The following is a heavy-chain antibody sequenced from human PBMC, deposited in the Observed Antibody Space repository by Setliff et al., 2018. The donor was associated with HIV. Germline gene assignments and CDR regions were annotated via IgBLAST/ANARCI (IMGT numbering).Heavy chain of an antibody. CDR3: ASKLYCTNGVCLDAYDI. D-gene: IGHD2-8*01. Sequence: ASVKVSCKGSGYTFTGHYLHWVRQAPGQRLEWMGRINPNSGGTNYAQKFQGRVTMTRDTSISTVYMELSRLRSDDTAVYYCASKLYCTNGVCLDAYDIWGQGTMVTVSS. CDR1: GYTFTGHY. V-gene: IGHV1-2*06. J-gene: IGHJ3*02. CDR2: INPNSGGT.